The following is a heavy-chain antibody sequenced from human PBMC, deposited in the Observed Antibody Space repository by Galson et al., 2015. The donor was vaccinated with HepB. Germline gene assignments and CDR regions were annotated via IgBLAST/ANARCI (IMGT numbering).Heavy chain of an antibody. CDR3: ARERADAFDI. J-gene: IGHJ3*02. V-gene: IGHV3-30-3*01. CDR2: ISYDGSNK. Sequence: SLRLSCAASGFTFSSYAMHWVRQAPGKGLEWVAVISYDGSNKYYADSVKGRFTISRDNSKNTLYLQMNSLRAEDTAVYYCARERADAFDIWGQGTMVTVSS. CDR1: GFTFSSYA.